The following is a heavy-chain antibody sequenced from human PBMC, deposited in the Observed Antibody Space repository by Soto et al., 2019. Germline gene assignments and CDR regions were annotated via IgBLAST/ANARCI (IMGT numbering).Heavy chain of an antibody. Sequence: ASVKVSCKASGYTFTSYGISWVRQAPGQGLEWMGWISAYNGNTNYAQKLQGRVTMTTDTSTSTAYMELRSLRSDDTAVYYCARCSIFYCSGGSCRHLQFDYWGQGTLVTVSS. CDR2: ISAYNGNT. J-gene: IGHJ4*02. CDR1: GYTFTSYG. V-gene: IGHV1-18*01. CDR3: ARCSIFYCSGGSCRHLQFDY. D-gene: IGHD2-15*01.